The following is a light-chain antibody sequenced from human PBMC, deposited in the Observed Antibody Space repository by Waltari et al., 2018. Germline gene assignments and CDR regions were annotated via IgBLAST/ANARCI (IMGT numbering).Light chain of an antibody. J-gene: IGLJ2*01. CDR2: STY. V-gene: IGLV1-44*01. CDR3: AAWDDSLNGVL. CDR1: PSSIGSNY. Sequence: QSVLTQPPSASGTPGQRVTISCSGGPSSIGSNYVNWYQQLPGAAPQLLIYSTYQRPSGVPDRFSGSKSGTSTSLAISGLQSEDEADYYCAAWDDSLNGVLFGGGTKLTVL.